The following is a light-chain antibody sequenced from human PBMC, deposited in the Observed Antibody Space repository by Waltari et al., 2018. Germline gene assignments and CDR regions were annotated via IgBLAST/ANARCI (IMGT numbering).Light chain of an antibody. CDR3: QKYGTLPAT. CDR1: QRVSRT. V-gene: IGKV3-20*01. CDR2: DAS. Sequence: EIVLTQSPGPLSLSPGDRATLSCRASQRVSRTLAWYQQKPGQAPRLLIYDASSRATGIPDRFSGSGSGTDFSLTISRLEPEDFAVYYCQKYGTLPATFGQGTKVEIK. J-gene: IGKJ1*01.